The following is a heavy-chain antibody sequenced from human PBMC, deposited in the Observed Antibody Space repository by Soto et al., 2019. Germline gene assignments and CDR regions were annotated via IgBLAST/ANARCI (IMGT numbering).Heavy chain of an antibody. D-gene: IGHD1-26*01. Sequence: PGGSLRLSCAASGFTFSDYYMSWIRQAPGKGLEWVSYISSSGSTIYYADSVKGRFTISRDNAKNSLYLQMNSLRAEDTAVYYCARDLYSGSYYWFDPWGQGTLVTVSS. CDR2: ISSSGSTI. J-gene: IGHJ5*02. CDR1: GFTFSDYY. V-gene: IGHV3-11*01. CDR3: ARDLYSGSYYWFDP.